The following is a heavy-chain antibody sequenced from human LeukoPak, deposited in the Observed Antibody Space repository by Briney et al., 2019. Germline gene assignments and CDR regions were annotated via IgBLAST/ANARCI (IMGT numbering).Heavy chain of an antibody. J-gene: IGHJ6*03. Sequence: SETLSLTCTVSGGSISGYYWSRIRQPPGKGLEWIGYIYYRGSSNYNSSLKSRVTISADTSKNQFSLKLSSVTAADTAVYYCARGGQFYHYYYMDVWGKGTTVTVSS. CDR1: GGSISGYY. D-gene: IGHD2/OR15-2a*01. V-gene: IGHV4-59*01. CDR3: ARGGQFYHYYYMDV. CDR2: IYYRGSS.